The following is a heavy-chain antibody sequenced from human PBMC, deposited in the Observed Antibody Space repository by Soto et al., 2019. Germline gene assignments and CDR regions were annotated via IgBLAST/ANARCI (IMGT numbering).Heavy chain of an antibody. D-gene: IGHD6-13*01. V-gene: IGHV1-2*02. CDR3: ARGLYSSPAYFFDS. J-gene: IGHJ4*02. CDR1: GYTFSGHY. Sequence: QVQLVQSGAEVRKPGASVKVSCNVTGYTFSGHYLHWVRQAPGQGLEWMGWINPKSGGTNYAQKFQDRVTMTADTSGSAASMELTSLRYDDTAVFYCARGLYSSPAYFFDSWGQGTLVTVSS. CDR2: INPKSGGT.